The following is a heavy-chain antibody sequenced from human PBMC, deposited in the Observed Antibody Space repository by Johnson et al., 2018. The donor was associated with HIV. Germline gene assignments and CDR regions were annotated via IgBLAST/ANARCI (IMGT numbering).Heavy chain of an antibody. V-gene: IGHV3-23*03. J-gene: IGHJ3*02. D-gene: IGHD6-13*01. CDR2: IYSGDST. Sequence: VHLVESGGGLAQPGGSLRLSCAASGFTFSSYAMSWVRQAPGKALEWVSVIYSGDSTYYADSVKGRFTISRDNAKNSMYLQMNSLRAEDTALYYCSKDVSSSWKGSSAFDIWGQGTMVTVSS. CDR1: GFTFSSYA. CDR3: SKDVSSSWKGSSAFDI.